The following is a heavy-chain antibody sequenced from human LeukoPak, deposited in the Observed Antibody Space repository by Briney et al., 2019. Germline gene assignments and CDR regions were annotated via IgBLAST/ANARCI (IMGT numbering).Heavy chain of an antibody. CDR1: GFTFSSSL. Sequence: GGSLRLSCAASGFTFSSSLMHWVRQAPGKGLVWVSRINSDGSSTTYANSVKGRFTISRDNAKNTLYLQMNSLRVEDTAVYYCVRGYDSSGWGQGTLVTVSS. CDR2: INSDGSST. J-gene: IGHJ4*02. V-gene: IGHV3-74*01. D-gene: IGHD3-22*01. CDR3: VRGYDSSG.